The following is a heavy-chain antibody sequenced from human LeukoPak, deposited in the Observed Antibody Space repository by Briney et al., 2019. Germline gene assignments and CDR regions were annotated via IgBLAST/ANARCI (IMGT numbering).Heavy chain of an antibody. CDR3: ARTRSHTQRAFDI. CDR1: GYTFTGYY. Sequence: ASVKVSCKASGYTFTGYYMHWVRQAPGQGLEWMGWINPNSGGTNYAQKFQGRVTMTRDTSICTAYMELSRLRSDDTAVYYCARTRSHTQRAFDIWGQGTMVTVSS. J-gene: IGHJ3*02. CDR2: INPNSGGT. V-gene: IGHV1-2*02.